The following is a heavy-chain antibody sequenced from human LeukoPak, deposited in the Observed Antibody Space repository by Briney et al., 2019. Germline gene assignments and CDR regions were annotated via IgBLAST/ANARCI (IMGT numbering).Heavy chain of an antibody. CDR2: IYYSGST. D-gene: IGHD1-26*01. CDR3: ARDRGGGSQIFDY. V-gene: IGHV4-59*12. Sequence: PSETLSLTCTVSGGSISSYYWSWIRQPPGKGLEWIGYIYYSGSTNYNPSLKSRVTISIDKSMNQFSLDLSSVTAADTAVYYCARDRGGGSQIFDYWGQGILVTVSS. CDR1: GGSISSYY. J-gene: IGHJ4*02.